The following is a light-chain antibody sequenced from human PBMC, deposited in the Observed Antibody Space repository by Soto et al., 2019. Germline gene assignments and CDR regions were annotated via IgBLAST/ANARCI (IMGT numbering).Light chain of an antibody. V-gene: IGKV3-15*01. Sequence: EIVMTQSPATLSLSPGERATLSCRASQSVSSDLAWYQQKPGQAPRLLIYGASTRATGIPARFSGSWSGTEFALTISRLQSEDFAVDYCQQYNNWPPLTFGGGTKVEIK. J-gene: IGKJ4*01. CDR3: QQYNNWPPLT. CDR1: QSVSSD. CDR2: GAS.